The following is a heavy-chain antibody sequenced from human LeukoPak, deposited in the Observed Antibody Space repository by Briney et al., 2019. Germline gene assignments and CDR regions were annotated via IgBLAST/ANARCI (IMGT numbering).Heavy chain of an antibody. CDR3: ARGRGKYSSLDY. Sequence: ASVKVSCKASGYTFTSFYMHWVRQAPGQGLEWMGLINPSGGSTTYAQKFQGRVTMTRDMSTSTVYMELSSLRSEGTAVYYCARGRGKYSSLDYWGQGTLVTVSS. CDR1: GYTFTSFY. V-gene: IGHV1-46*01. CDR2: INPSGGST. J-gene: IGHJ4*02. D-gene: IGHD5-18*01.